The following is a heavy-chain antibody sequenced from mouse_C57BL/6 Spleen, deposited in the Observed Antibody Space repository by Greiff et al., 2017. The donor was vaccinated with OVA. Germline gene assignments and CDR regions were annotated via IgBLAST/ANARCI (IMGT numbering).Heavy chain of an antibody. V-gene: IGHV1-76*01. D-gene: IGHD1-1*01. CDR1: GYTFTDYY. J-gene: IGHJ2*01. CDR2: IYPGSGNT. Sequence: VQLQQSGAELVRPGASVKLSCTASGYTFTDYYINWVKQRPGQGLEWIARIYPGSGNTYYTEKFKGKATLTAEKSSSTAYLQLSSLTSEDSAVYFCARPDYGSSLYYFDYWGQGTTLTVSS. CDR3: ARPDYGSSLYYFDY.